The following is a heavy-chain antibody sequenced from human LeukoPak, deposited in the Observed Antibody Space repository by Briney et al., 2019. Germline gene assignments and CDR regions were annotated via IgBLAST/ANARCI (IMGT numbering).Heavy chain of an antibody. CDR2: ISGSGGST. J-gene: IGHJ4*02. CDR1: GFTFSSYA. Sequence: GGSLRLSCAASGFTFSSYAMSWVRQAPGKGPEWVSAISGSGGSTYYADSVKGRFTISRDNSKNTLYLQMNSLRAEDTAVYYCAKRGDSSSWYVIDYWGQGTLVTVSS. V-gene: IGHV3-23*01. D-gene: IGHD6-13*01. CDR3: AKRGDSSSWYVIDY.